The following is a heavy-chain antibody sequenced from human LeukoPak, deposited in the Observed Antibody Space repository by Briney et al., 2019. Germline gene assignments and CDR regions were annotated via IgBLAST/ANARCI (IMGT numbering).Heavy chain of an antibody. V-gene: IGHV3-64*01. D-gene: IGHD1-1*01. CDR1: GFTFSRYA. J-gene: IGHJ4*02. CDR2: ISSNGGST. CDR3: ARDFGSTGKVDY. Sequence: GGSLRLSCAASGFTFSRYAMHWVRQAPGKGLESVSAISSNGGSTYYANSVKGRFTISRDNSKNTLYLRMGSLRAEDLAVYYCARDFGSTGKVDYWGQGTLVTVSS.